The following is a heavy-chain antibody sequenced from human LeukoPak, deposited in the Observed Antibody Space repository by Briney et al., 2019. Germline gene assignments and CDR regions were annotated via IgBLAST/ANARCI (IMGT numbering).Heavy chain of an antibody. D-gene: IGHD1-14*01. J-gene: IGHJ4*02. V-gene: IGHV3-11*05. CDR2: ISGTSSFT. CDR3: ARDLGISAY. CDR1: GFMFSDYY. Sequence: GGSLRLSCAASGFMFSDYYMSWIPQVTGKGLEWVSYISGTSSFTNYAASVEGRFTISRDNAKNSLSLQMNSLRAEDTAVYYCARDLGISAYWGQGALVTVSS.